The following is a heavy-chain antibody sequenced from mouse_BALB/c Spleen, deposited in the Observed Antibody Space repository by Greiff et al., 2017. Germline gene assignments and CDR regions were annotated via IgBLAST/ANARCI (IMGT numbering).Heavy chain of an antibody. Sequence: VQLKESGPELVKPGASVKVSCKASGYAFTSYNMYWVKQSHGKSLEWIGYIDPYNGGTSYNQKFKGKATLTVDKSSSTAYMHLNSLTSEDSAVYYCARSMDYGNLFAYWGQGTLVTVSA. V-gene: IGHV1S135*01. J-gene: IGHJ3*01. CDR1: GYAFTSYN. D-gene: IGHD2-1*01. CDR2: IDPYNGGT. CDR3: ARSMDYGNLFAY.